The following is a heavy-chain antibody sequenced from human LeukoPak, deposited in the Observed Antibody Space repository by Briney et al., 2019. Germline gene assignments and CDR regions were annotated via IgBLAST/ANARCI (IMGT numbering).Heavy chain of an antibody. CDR3: ARVEDIVVVVAADANWFDP. J-gene: IGHJ5*02. V-gene: IGHV1-18*04. CDR1: GYTFTGYY. D-gene: IGHD2-15*01. CDR2: INPNSGNT. Sequence: AASVKVSCKASGYTFTGYYMHWVRQAPGQGLEWMGWINPNSGNTNYAQKLQGRVTMTTDTSTSTAYMELRSLRSDDTAVYYCARVEDIVVVVAADANWFDPWGQGTLVTVSS.